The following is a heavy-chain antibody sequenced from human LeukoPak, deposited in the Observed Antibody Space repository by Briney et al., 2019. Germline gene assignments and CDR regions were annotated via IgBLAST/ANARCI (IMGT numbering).Heavy chain of an antibody. Sequence: SETLSLTCTVSGGSISSGDYYWSWIRQPPGKGLEWIGYIYYSGSTYYNPSLKSRVTISVDTSKNQFSLKLSSVTAADTAVYYCAGQGIYGSGRDYWGQGTLVTVSS. V-gene: IGHV4-30-4*08. CDR2: IYYSGST. CDR1: GGSISSGDYY. J-gene: IGHJ4*02. D-gene: IGHD3-10*01. CDR3: AGQGIYGSGRDY.